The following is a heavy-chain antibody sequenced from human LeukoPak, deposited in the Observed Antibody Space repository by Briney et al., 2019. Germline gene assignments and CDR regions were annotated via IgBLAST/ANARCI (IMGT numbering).Heavy chain of an antibody. Sequence: PGGSLRLSCAASGFTFSSYWMSWVRQAPGKGLEWVANIKQDGSEKYYVDSVKGRFTISRDNAKNSLYLQMNSLRAEDTAVYYCARDVLGYCSGGSCYYSDYWGQGTLVTVSS. CDR3: ARDVLGYCSGGSCYYSDY. CDR2: IKQDGSEK. V-gene: IGHV3-7*01. CDR1: GFTFSSYW. J-gene: IGHJ4*02. D-gene: IGHD2-15*01.